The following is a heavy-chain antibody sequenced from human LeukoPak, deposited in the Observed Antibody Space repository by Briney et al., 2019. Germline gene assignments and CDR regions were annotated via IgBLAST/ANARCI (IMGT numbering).Heavy chain of an antibody. J-gene: IGHJ4*02. CDR2: ISYDGSNK. CDR1: GFTFSSYA. Sequence: GGSLRLSCAASGFTFSSYAMHWVRQAPGKGLEWVAVISYDGSNKYYADSVKGRFTISRDNSKNTLYLQMNSLRAEDTAVYYCARDGSRYCSGGSCYLFDYWGQGTLVTVPS. D-gene: IGHD2-15*01. CDR3: ARDGSRYCSGGSCYLFDY. V-gene: IGHV3-30-3*01.